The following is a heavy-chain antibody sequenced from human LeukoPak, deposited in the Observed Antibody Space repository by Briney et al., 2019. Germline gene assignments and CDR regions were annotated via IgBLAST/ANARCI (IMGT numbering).Heavy chain of an antibody. CDR1: GGTFSSYA. CDR3: ARGLGYSSSWYYLDY. CDR2: IIPIFGTA. J-gene: IGHJ4*02. V-gene: IGHV1-69*13. D-gene: IGHD6-13*01. Sequence: ASAKVSCKASGGTFSSYAISWVRQAPGQGLEWMGGIIPIFGTANYAQKFQGRVTITADESTSTAYMELSSLRSEDTAVYYCARGLGYSSSWYYLDYWGQGTLVTVSS.